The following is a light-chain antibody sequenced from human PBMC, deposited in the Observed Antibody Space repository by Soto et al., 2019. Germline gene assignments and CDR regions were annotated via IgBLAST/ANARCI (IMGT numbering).Light chain of an antibody. CDR1: QSVSSNY. J-gene: IGKJ1*01. V-gene: IGKV3-20*01. CDR2: GAS. Sequence: EIVLTQSPGTLSLSPGEGATLSCRASQSVSSNYLAWYQQKPGQAPRLLIYGASTRATGIPDRFSGSGSGTDFSLTISRLEPEDCAVYYCQQYDTSRWTFGQGTKVEIK. CDR3: QQYDTSRWT.